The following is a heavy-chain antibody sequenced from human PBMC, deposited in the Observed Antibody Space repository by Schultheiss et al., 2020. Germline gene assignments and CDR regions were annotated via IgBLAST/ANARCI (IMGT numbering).Heavy chain of an antibody. Sequence: SQTLSLTCTVSGGSISGGGYYWSWIRQHPGKGLEWIGYIYYSGSTNYKPSLKSRVTISVDTSKNQFSLKLTSVTAADTAVYYCARWTAAGYFQHWGQGTLVTVSS. V-gene: IGHV4-31*02. J-gene: IGHJ1*01. D-gene: IGHD6-13*01. CDR3: ARWTAAGYFQH. CDR1: GGSISGGGYY. CDR2: IYYSGST.